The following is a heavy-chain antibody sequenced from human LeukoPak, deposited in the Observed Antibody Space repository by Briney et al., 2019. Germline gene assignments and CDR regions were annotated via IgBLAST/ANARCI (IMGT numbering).Heavy chain of an antibody. V-gene: IGHV1-2*02. CDR3: ARDGSSWYWADFDY. CDR1: GYTFTGYY. Sequence: ASVKVSCKASGYTFTGYYMHWVRQAPGQGLEWMGWINPNSGGTNYAQKFQGRVTMTRDTSISTAYMELRSLRSDDTAVYYCARDGSSWYWADFDYWGQGTLVTVSS. D-gene: IGHD6-13*01. J-gene: IGHJ4*02. CDR2: INPNSGGT.